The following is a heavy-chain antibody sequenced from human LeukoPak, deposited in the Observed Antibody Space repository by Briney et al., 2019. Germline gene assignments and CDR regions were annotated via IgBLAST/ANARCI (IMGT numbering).Heavy chain of an antibody. CDR2: IYTSGST. CDR3: ARLEVVVAATRLYNWFDP. D-gene: IGHD2-15*01. CDR1: GGSISSGSYY. J-gene: IGHJ5*02. Sequence: PSETLSLTCTVSGGSISSGSYYWSWIRQPAGKGLEWIGRIYTSGSTNYIPSLKSRVTISVDTSKNQFSLKLSSVTAADTAVYYCARLEVVVAATRLYNWFDPWGQGTLVTVSS. V-gene: IGHV4-61*02.